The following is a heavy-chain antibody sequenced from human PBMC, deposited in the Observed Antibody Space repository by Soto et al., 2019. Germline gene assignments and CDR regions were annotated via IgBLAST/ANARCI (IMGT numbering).Heavy chain of an antibody. J-gene: IGHJ3*01. CDR1: GDSISNSRW. Sequence: QVQLQESGPGLVKPSGTLSLTCAVSGDSISNSRWWTWVRQPPGKGLEWIGDIFHSGDTNYNPSLKSRVFISVDKSQNQFSLKVSSVKAAETAVYYCAYSTGWYRHDVWGQGTLVTVSS. D-gene: IGHD6-19*01. V-gene: IGHV4-4*02. CDR3: AYSTGWYRHDV. CDR2: IFHSGDT.